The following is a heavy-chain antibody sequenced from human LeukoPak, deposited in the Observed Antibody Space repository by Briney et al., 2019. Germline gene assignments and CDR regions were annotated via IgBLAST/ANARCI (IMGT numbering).Heavy chain of an antibody. CDR3: ARAPRLAWLRSNLDY. D-gene: IGHD5-12*01. Sequence: SETLSLTCTVSGGSISSSIYYWGWIRQPPGKGLEWIGSIYYSGSTYYNPSLKSRVTISVDTSKNQFSLKLSSVTAADTAVYYCARAPRLAWLRSNLDYWGQGTLVTVSS. V-gene: IGHV4-39*01. CDR1: GGSISSSIYY. J-gene: IGHJ4*02. CDR2: IYYSGST.